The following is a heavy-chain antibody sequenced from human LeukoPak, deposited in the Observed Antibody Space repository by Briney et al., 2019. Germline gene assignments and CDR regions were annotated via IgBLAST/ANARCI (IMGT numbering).Heavy chain of an antibody. D-gene: IGHD6-6*01. CDR1: GGSFSGYY. CDR2: INHSGST. V-gene: IGHV4-34*01. J-gene: IGHJ4*02. Sequence: SETLSLTCAVYGGSFSGYYWSWIRQPPGKGLEWIGEINHSGSTNYNPSLKSRVTISVDTSKNQFSLKLSSVTAADTAVYYCARVRSRIAARPPYYFDYWGQGTLVTVSS. CDR3: ARVRSRIAARPPYYFDY.